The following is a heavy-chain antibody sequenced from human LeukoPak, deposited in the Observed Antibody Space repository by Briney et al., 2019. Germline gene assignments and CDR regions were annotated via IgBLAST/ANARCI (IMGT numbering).Heavy chain of an antibody. J-gene: IGHJ6*02. V-gene: IGHV1-46*01. CDR3: ARGTREGTIFGVVTIRRYYYGMDV. D-gene: IGHD3-3*01. Sequence: ASVTVSCTASGYTFTSYYMHWVRQAPGQGLEWMGIINPSGGSTSYAQKFQGRVTMTRDTSTSTVYMELSSLRSEDTAVYYCARGTREGTIFGVVTIRRYYYGMDVWGQGTTVTVSS. CDR2: INPSGGST. CDR1: GYTFTSYY.